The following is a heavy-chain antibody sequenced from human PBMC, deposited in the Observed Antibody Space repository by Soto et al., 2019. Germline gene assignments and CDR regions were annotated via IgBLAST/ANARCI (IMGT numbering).Heavy chain of an antibody. V-gene: IGHV4-59*07. J-gene: IGHJ3*01. Sequence: QVQLQESRPGLGKPSDTLSLTCTVSGGSITPYYWSWFRQPPGEGLEWIGYVSYNVNTDYNPSLKSRVSISVDTSKNEFSRKLNSLTAADAAIYFCARQQYTVVTAFDVWGRGTMVAVSS. D-gene: IGHD2-15*01. CDR1: GGSITPYY. CDR2: VSYNVNT. CDR3: ARQQYTVVTAFDV.